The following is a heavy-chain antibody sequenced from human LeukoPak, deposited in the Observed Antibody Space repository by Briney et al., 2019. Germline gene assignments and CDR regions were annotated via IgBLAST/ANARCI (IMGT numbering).Heavy chain of an antibody. CDR2: IYYSGST. D-gene: IGHD6-19*01. CDR3: ARVDSSGWPYYFDY. CDR1: GGSISSYY. Sequence: SETLSLTCTVSGGSISSYYWSWIRQPPGEGLEWIGYIYYSGSTNYNPSLKSRVTISVDTSRNQFSLKLSSVTAADTAVYYCARVDSSGWPYYFDYWGQGTLVTVSS. J-gene: IGHJ4*02. V-gene: IGHV4-59*01.